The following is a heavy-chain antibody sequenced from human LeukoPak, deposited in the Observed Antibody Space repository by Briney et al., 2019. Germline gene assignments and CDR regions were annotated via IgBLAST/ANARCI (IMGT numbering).Heavy chain of an antibody. J-gene: IGHJ4*02. CDR3: ARDRSGRLTTVNY. D-gene: IGHD4-17*01. CDR2: IIPIFGTA. Sequence: GASVKVSCKASGGTFSSYAISWVRQAPGQGLEWMGGIIPIFGTANYAQKFQGRVTITADESTSTAYMELSSLRSEDTAVYYCARDRSGRLTTVNYWGQGTLVTVSS. V-gene: IGHV1-69*13. CDR1: GGTFSSYA.